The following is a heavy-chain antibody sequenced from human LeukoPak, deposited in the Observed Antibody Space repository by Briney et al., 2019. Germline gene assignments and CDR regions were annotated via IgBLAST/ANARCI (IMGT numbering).Heavy chain of an antibody. Sequence: SETLSLTCTVSGGSISSYCWSWIRQPPGKGLEWVGYIDYSGYTNYNPSLKSRVTISVDTSKNQFSLKLSTVTAADTAVYFCARVTREAARYWYFDLWGRGTLVTVSS. V-gene: IGHV4-59*13. D-gene: IGHD6-6*01. CDR1: GGSISSYC. CDR2: IDYSGYT. J-gene: IGHJ2*01. CDR3: ARVTREAARYWYFDL.